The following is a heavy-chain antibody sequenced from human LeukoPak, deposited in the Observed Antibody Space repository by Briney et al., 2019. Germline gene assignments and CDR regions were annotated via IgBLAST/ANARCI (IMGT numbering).Heavy chain of an antibody. Sequence: ASVKVSCKASDYTFSNYGISWVRQAPGQGLEWMGWISANNGNTNYAQKFQGRVTMTTDTSTSTAYMELRNLRSDDTAVYFCAREGGSTYYDFWSGPDNYYFYMDVWGKGTTVTVSS. CDR3: AREGGSTYYDFWSGPDNYYFYMDV. J-gene: IGHJ6*03. D-gene: IGHD3-3*01. CDR2: ISANNGNT. V-gene: IGHV1-18*01. CDR1: DYTFSNYG.